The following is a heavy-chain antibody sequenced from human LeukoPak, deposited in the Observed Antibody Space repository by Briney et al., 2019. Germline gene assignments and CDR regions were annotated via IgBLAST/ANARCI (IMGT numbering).Heavy chain of an antibody. V-gene: IGHV4-59*12. J-gene: IGHJ4*02. CDR3: GTLLLDY. D-gene: IGHD2-15*01. CDR2: IYYSGST. Sequence: SETLSLTCTVSDDSISGYYWSWIRQAPGKGLEWIGYIYYSGSTNYNPSLKSRVTISVDTSKNQFSLKLSSVTAADTAVYYCGTLLLDYWGQGTLVTVSS. CDR1: DDSISGYY.